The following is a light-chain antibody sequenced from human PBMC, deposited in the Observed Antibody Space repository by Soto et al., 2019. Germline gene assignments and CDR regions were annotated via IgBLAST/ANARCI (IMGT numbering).Light chain of an antibody. J-gene: IGKJ1*01. Sequence: DIQMTQSPSSLSASVGDRVTITCRASQSIKNHLLGWYQQKPGKAPKYLIYNAFSMQIGVPSRFSGSGSGTEFTLTISSVHPEDYATYYCLQHDTYPLTFGQGTKVEIK. CDR1: QSIKNH. CDR2: NAF. V-gene: IGKV1-17*01. CDR3: LQHDTYPLT.